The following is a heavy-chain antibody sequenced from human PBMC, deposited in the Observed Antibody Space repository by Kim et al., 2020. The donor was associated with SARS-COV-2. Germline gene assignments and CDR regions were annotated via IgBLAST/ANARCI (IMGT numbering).Heavy chain of an antibody. D-gene: IGHD2-15*01. J-gene: IGHJ4*02. CDR1: GFTFATYW. CDR2: IRQDGSDI. Sequence: GGSLRLSCAASGFTFATYWMTWFRQAPGKGLDWVADIRQDGSDIYYVDSVKGRFTISRDNAKNSLFLQMNSLRADDTAVYYCARRRGHCDGGSSLPPDYWGQGTLVTVSS. CDR3: ARRRGHCDGGSSLPPDY. V-gene: IGHV3-7*03.